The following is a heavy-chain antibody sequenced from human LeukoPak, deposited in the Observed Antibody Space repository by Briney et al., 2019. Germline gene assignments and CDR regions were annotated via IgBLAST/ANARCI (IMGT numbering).Heavy chain of an antibody. J-gene: IGHJ4*02. CDR3: ARHDSSGLNY. Sequence: PSETLSLTCTVSGGSISSYYWSWIRQPHENGLEWIGYISYTGRTNSNPSLKRRVTISVDTSKNQFSLKLTSVAAADTAVYYCARHDSSGLNYWGQGTLVTVSS. CDR2: ISYTGRT. D-gene: IGHD3-22*01. V-gene: IGHV4-59*01. CDR1: GGSISSYY.